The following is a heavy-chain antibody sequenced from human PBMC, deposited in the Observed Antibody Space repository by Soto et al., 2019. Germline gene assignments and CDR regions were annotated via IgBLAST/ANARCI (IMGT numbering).Heavy chain of an antibody. CDR1: GYSINSGYS. D-gene: IGHD6-6*01. CDR2: IYHSGST. Sequence: SETLSLTCSVSGYSINSGYSWGCIRHPPRTGQQWIESIYHSGSTYYNPSLKSRVTISVGTSKNQFSLKLSSVTAADTAVYYCARDRVVAARGFNYYYYGMDVWGQGTTVTVSS. CDR3: ARDRVVAARGFNYYYYGMDV. V-gene: IGHV4-38-2*02. J-gene: IGHJ6*02.